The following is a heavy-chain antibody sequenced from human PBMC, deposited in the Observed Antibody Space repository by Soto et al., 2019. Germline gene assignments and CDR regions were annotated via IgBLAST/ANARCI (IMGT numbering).Heavy chain of an antibody. V-gene: IGHV3-21*06. Sequence: DVQLVESGGVLVKPGCSLRLSCAASGFIFSSHNMNWVRQAPGKGLEWVSSITGSSSYIFYADSVKGRFTISRDNAKNTVYLPMNSLRAEDTGVYYCARIVASETGYGMDVWGPGTTVTVAS. J-gene: IGHJ6*02. CDR2: ITGSSSYI. D-gene: IGHD3-16*02. CDR1: GFIFSSHN. CDR3: ARIVASETGYGMDV.